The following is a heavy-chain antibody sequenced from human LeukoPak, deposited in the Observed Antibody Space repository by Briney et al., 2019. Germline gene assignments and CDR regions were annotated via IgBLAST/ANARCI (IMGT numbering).Heavy chain of an antibody. Sequence: SETLSLTCTVSGGSISSGSYYWSWIRQPPGKGLEWIGYIYYSGSTHYNPSLKSRVTISVDTSKNQFSLKLNSVTAADTAVYYCVRSYSSSWYSSFDIWGHGTMVTVSS. CDR2: IYYSGST. D-gene: IGHD6-13*01. CDR3: VRSYSSSWYSSFDI. J-gene: IGHJ3*02. V-gene: IGHV4-61*01. CDR1: GGSISSGSYY.